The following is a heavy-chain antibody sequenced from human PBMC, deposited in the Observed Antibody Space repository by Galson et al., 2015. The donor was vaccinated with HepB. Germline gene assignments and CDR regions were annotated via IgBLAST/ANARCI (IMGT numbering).Heavy chain of an antibody. CDR1: GGTFSGYV. J-gene: IGHJ4*02. CDR2: IIPLVGLT. Sequence: SVKVSCKASGGTFSGYVMSWVRQAPGQGLEWMGGIIPLVGLTHYAQKFQGRVTITADRSTSTAYMDLSSLTSEDTALYYCAREEWGFAGIEYWGQGTLVTVSS. D-gene: IGHD3-3*01. CDR3: AREEWGFAGIEY. V-gene: IGHV1-69*10.